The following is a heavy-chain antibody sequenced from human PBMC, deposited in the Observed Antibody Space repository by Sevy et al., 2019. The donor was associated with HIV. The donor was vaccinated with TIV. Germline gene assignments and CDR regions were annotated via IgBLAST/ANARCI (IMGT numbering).Heavy chain of an antibody. CDR2: ISNDGSNK. V-gene: IGHV3-30*18. CDR1: EFTFSSYG. Sequence: GGSLRLSCAASEFTFSSYGMHWVRQAPGKGLEWVAVISNDGSNKYYADPVKARFTISRANSKNTLYLQMNSLSAEDTAVYYCAKKLEPGNYFDYWGQGTLVTVSS. J-gene: IGHJ4*02. CDR3: AKKLEPGNYFDY. D-gene: IGHD1-1*01.